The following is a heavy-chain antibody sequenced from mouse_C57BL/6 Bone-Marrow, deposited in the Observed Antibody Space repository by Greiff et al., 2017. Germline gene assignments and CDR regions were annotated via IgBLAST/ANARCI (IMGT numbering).Heavy chain of an antibody. CDR1: GFYITNTY. Sequence: VQLQQSVAELVRPGASVMLSCTATGFYITNTYIHWVKQRPEQGLEWIGRIYPANGSTISSPKFQGKATITAETSSNTDYLQLSSLTSDDTAIYYCARSYYYGYRNWFAYGGQGTLVTVSA. J-gene: IGHJ3*01. V-gene: IGHV14-3*01. CDR3: ARSYYYGYRNWFAY. D-gene: IGHD1-1*01. CDR2: IYPANGST.